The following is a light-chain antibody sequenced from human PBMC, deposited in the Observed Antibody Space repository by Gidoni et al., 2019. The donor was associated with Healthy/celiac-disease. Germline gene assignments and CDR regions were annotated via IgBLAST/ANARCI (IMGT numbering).Light chain of an antibody. Sequence: DIVMTQSPESLAVSLGERATINCKSSQSVLYSSNNKNYLAWYQQKPGKPPKLLIYWASTRESGVPDRFSGSGSGTDFTLTISSLQAEDVAVYYCQQYYSTPTFGQGTKLEIK. J-gene: IGKJ2*01. CDR3: QQYYSTPT. V-gene: IGKV4-1*01. CDR2: WAS. CDR1: QSVLYSSNNKNY.